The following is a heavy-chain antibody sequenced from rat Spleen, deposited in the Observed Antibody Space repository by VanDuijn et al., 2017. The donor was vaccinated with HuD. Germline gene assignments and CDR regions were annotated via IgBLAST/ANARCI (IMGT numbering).Heavy chain of an antibody. CDR1: GFTFSNAA. V-gene: IGHV10-5*01. J-gene: IGHJ2*01. CDR2: IRTKPNNYAT. D-gene: IGHD1-9*01. Sequence: VQLVESGGGLVQPKESLKISCAASGFTFSNAAMYWVRQAPGKGLEWVARIRTKPNNYATYYADSVKGRFTISRDDSKSMVYLQMDNLKTEDTAMYYCTAAAYYGYTPPFPFDYWGQGVMVTVSS. CDR3: TAAAYYGYTPPFPFDY.